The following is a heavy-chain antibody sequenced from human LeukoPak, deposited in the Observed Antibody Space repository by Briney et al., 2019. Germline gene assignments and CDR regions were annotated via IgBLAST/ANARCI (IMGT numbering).Heavy chain of an antibody. V-gene: IGHV3-53*01. CDR3: ASANSSSWPHEYDY. D-gene: IGHD6-13*01. CDR1: GFTVSSNY. Sequence: GGSLRLSCAASGFTVSSNYMSWVRQAPGKGLEWVSVIYSGGSTYYADSVKGRFTISRDNSKNTLYLQMNRLRAEDTAVYYCASANSSSWPHEYDYWGQGTLVTVSS. CDR2: IYSGGST. J-gene: IGHJ4*02.